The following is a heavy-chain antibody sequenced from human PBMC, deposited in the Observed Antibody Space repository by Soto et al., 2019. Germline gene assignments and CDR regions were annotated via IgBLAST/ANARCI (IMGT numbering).Heavy chain of an antibody. J-gene: IGHJ4*02. CDR1: GGSISSSSYY. V-gene: IGHV4-39*01. D-gene: IGHD6-19*01. CDR2: IYYSGST. Sequence: QLQLQESGPGLVKPSETLSLTCTVSGGSISSSSYYWGWIRQPPGKGLEWIGSIYYSGSTYYNPSLGRRLTLSVGTSKNQFSLKLSSVPAADTAVYYCARQDRLAWGIAVAGRDYWGQGTLVTVSS. CDR3: ARQDRLAWGIAVAGRDY.